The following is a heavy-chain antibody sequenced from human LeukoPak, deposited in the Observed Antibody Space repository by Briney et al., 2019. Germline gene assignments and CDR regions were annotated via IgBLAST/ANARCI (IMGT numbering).Heavy chain of an antibody. CDR1: GYTFTSNG. Sequence: GASVKVSCKASGYTFTSNGISWVRRAPGQGLEWMGWISAYNGNTNYAQKLQGRATMTTDTSTSTAYMELRSLRSDDTAVYYCARAISRGYGGNSDWFVPWGQGTLVTVSS. D-gene: IGHD4-23*01. CDR3: ARAISRGYGGNSDWFVP. V-gene: IGHV1-18*01. J-gene: IGHJ5*02. CDR2: ISAYNGNT.